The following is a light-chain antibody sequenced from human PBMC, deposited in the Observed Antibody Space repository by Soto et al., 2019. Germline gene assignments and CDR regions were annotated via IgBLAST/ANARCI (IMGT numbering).Light chain of an antibody. V-gene: IGKV1-39*01. CDR3: QQSYSTPQNT. Sequence: DIQMTQSPSSLSASVGDRVTITCRASQSISSYLNWYQQKPRKAPKLLIYAASSLQSGVPSRFSGSGSGTEFTVTISSLQPEDVATYYFQQSYSTPQNTFGQGTRLEIK. J-gene: IGKJ5*01. CDR2: AAS. CDR1: QSISSY.